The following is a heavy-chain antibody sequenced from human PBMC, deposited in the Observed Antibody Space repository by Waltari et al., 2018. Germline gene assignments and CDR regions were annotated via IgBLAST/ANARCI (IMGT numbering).Heavy chain of an antibody. CDR2: VDPEDGET. CDR3: ATLLGYSYGPHFDY. Sequence: EVQLVQSGAEVKKPGATVKISCKASGYTFTGYYMHWVQQAPGKGLEWMGRVDPEDGETIYAEKFQGRVTITADTSTDTAYMELSSLRSEDTAVYYCATLLGYSYGPHFDYWGQGTLVTVSS. J-gene: IGHJ4*02. CDR1: GYTFTGYY. D-gene: IGHD5-18*01. V-gene: IGHV1-69-2*01.